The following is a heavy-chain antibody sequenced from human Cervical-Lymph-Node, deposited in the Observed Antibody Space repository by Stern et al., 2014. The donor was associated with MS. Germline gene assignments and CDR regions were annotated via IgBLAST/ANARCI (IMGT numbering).Heavy chain of an antibody. CDR1: EYTFTRYY. D-gene: IGHD4-23*01. CDR2: INPNRGCT. Sequence: QVQLVQSGAEVKEPGASVKVSCKASEYTFTRYYIHWVRQAPGQGLEWMVRINPNRGCTNFAQKMQGRLLMTSAPATKANYMGLGRLRSDDTAVYYCARSGNEAFDIWGQGTMVTVSS. J-gene: IGHJ3*02. CDR3: ARSGNEAFDI. V-gene: IGHV1-2*06.